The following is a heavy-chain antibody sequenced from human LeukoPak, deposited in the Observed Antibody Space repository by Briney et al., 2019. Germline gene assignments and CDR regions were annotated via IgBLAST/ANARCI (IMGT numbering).Heavy chain of an antibody. CDR1: GGSISSSSYY. J-gene: IGHJ4*02. V-gene: IGHV4-39*01. CDR2: IYYSGST. CDR3: ARTTEEYSGSYFYY. Sequence: SETLSLTCTVSGGSISSSSYYWGWIRQPPGKGLEWVGSIYYSGSTYYNPSLKSRVTISVDTSKNQFSLKLSSVTAADTAVYYCARTTEEYSGSYFYYWGQGTLVTVSS. D-gene: IGHD1-26*01.